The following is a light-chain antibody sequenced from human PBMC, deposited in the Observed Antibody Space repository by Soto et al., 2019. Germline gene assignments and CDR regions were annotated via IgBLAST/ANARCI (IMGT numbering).Light chain of an antibody. CDR1: QGISNY. CDR2: ATS. J-gene: IGKJ2*01. CDR3: LQHDTYPHT. V-gene: IGKV1-17*03. Sequence: DIQMTQSPSAMSASVGDRVTISCRASQGISNYLAWFQQKPGEVPKRLIYATSSLQRGVPSRFSGSGSGTECTLTISSLQPEDFATYYCLQHDTYPHTFGQGTTLAIK.